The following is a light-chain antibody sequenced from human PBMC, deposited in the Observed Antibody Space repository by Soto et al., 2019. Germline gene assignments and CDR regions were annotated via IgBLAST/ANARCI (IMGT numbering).Light chain of an antibody. CDR1: QSVFYSSNNENF. CDR2: WAS. J-gene: IGKJ4*01. Sequence: DIVMTQSPDSLSVSLGERATINCKSSQSVFYSSNNENFLAWYQQKPGQPPKLLIYWASIRESGVPDRFSGSGSVTDFSLNISSLQAEDVGIYCCQQYLSIPLTFCEGKKGEIK. CDR3: QQYLSIPLT. V-gene: IGKV4-1*01.